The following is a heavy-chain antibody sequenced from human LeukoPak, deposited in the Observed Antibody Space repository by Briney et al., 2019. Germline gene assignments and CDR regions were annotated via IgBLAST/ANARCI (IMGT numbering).Heavy chain of an antibody. CDR1: GFTLSRHG. V-gene: IGHV3-48*04. Sequence: GGSLRLSCAASGFTLSRHGMNWVRQAPGKGLEWVSFISSSGSTIYYADSVKGRFTISRDNAKNTLYLQMNSLRAEDTAVYFCTRGAAYYYDTTAYYYVDYWGQGTLVTVSS. J-gene: IGHJ4*02. CDR3: TRGAAYYYDTTAYYYVDY. CDR2: ISSSGSTI. D-gene: IGHD3-22*01.